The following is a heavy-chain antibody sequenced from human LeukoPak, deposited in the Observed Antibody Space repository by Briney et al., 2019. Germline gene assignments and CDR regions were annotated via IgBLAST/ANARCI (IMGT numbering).Heavy chain of an antibody. V-gene: IGHV3-23*01. J-gene: IGHJ3*01. Sequence: GGSLRLSCAASGFTFSSYAMSCVRQAPGKGLEWVSASSSSGGSTYYADSVKGRFTISRDNSKNTLYLQMNSLRAEDTAVYYCAKVGRSDAFDFWGQGTMVTVSS. CDR1: GFTFSSYA. CDR3: AKVGRSDAFDF. CDR2: SSSSGGST.